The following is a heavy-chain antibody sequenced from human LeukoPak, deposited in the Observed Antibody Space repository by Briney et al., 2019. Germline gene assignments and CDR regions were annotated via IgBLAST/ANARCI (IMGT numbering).Heavy chain of an antibody. Sequence: GGSLRLSCAASRFTFSSYAMHWVRQAPGKGLEWVAVISYDGSNKYYADSVKGRFTISRDNSKNTLYLQMNSLRAEDTAVYYCARSYDFSFDYWGQGTLVTVSS. CDR3: ARSYDFSFDY. CDR1: RFTFSSYA. CDR2: ISYDGSNK. J-gene: IGHJ4*02. V-gene: IGHV3-30-3*01. D-gene: IGHD3-3*01.